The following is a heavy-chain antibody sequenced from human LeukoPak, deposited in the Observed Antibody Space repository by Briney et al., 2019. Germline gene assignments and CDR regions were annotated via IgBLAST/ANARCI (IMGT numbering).Heavy chain of an antibody. CDR2: ISYDGSNK. Sequence: GGSLRLSCAASGFTFSSYAMHWVRQAPGKGLEWVAVISYDGSNKYYADSVKGRFTISRDNSKNTLYLQMNSPRAEDTAVYYCARGIYYDILTGYQNYYNWFDPWGQGTLVTVSS. V-gene: IGHV3-30*04. CDR1: GFTFSSYA. CDR3: ARGIYYDILTGYQNYYNWFDP. J-gene: IGHJ5*02. D-gene: IGHD3-9*01.